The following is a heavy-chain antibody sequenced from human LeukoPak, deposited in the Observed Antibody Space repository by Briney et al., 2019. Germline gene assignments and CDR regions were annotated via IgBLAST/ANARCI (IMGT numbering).Heavy chain of an antibody. Sequence: GGSLRLSCAASGFTFSSYGMHWVRQAPGKGLEGVAVISYDGSNKYYADSVKGGFTISRDNSKNTLYLQMNSLRAEDTAVYYCAKNYGDYRFYYGMDVWGQGTTVTVSS. CDR3: AKNYGDYRFYYGMDV. CDR1: GFTFSSYG. D-gene: IGHD4-17*01. CDR2: ISYDGSNK. J-gene: IGHJ6*02. V-gene: IGHV3-30*18.